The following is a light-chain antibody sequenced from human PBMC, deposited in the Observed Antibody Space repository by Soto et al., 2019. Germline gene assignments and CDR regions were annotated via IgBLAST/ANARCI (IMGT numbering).Light chain of an antibody. CDR2: DAS. J-gene: IGKJ4*01. Sequence: IVMTQSPGTLSVSPGERANLSCMASQSVSINLAWYQQKPVQAPRLLIYDASTRATGIPARFSGSGSGTEFTLTISSLQSKDFAVYYCQQYNNWHPLTFGGGTKVEIK. CDR1: QSVSIN. CDR3: QQYNNWHPLT. V-gene: IGKV3D-15*01.